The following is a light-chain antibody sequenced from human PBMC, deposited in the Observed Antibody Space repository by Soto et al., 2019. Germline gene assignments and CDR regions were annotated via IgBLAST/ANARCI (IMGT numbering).Light chain of an antibody. CDR3: CSYVNVGTFV. CDR1: SSNFGAGYDVGSYNF. V-gene: IGLV2-23*01. J-gene: IGLJ1*01. Sequence: QSVLTQPPSVSGAPGQRVTISCTGSSSNFGAGYDVGSYNFVSWYQHHPGKAPKLMIYEGIKRPSGVSYRFSGSKSGNTASLTISGLQAEDEADYYCCSYVNVGTFVFGTGTKVTVL. CDR2: EGI.